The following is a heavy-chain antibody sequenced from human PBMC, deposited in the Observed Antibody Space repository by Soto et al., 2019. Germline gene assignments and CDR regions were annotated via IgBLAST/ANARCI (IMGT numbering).Heavy chain of an antibody. D-gene: IGHD3-22*01. V-gene: IGHV1-69*13. CDR2: IIPIFGTA. CDR3: ARATYYYDSSGYYYDRYYYFDY. CDR1: GGTFSSYA. J-gene: IGHJ4*02. Sequence: GASVKVSCKASGGTFSSYAISWVRQAPGQGLEWMGGIIPIFGTANYAQKFQGRVTITADESTSTAYMELSSLRSEDTAVYYCARATYYYDSSGYYYDRYYYFDYWGQGTLVTVSS.